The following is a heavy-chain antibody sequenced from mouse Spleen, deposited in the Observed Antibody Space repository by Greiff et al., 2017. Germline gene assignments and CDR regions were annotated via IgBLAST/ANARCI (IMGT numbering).Heavy chain of an antibody. CDR1: GYTFTSYG. Sequence: QVQLQQPGAELARPGASVKLSCKASGYTFTSYGISWVKQRTGQGLEWIGEIYPRSGNTYYNEKFKGKATLTADKSSSTAYMELRSLTSEDSAVYFCARYYGDYLYYAMDYWGQGTSVTVSS. D-gene: IGHD2-13*01. CDR3: ARYYGDYLYYAMDY. J-gene: IGHJ4*01. V-gene: IGHV1-81*01. CDR2: IYPRSGNT.